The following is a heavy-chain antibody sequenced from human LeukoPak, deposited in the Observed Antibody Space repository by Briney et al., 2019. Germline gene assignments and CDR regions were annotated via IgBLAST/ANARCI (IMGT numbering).Heavy chain of an antibody. J-gene: IGHJ4*02. CDR1: SYTFTSYG. CDR2: ISAYNGNT. Sequence: GASVKVSCKASSYTFTSYGISWVRQAPGQGLEWMGWISAYNGNTNYAQKLQGRVTMTTDTSTSTAYMELRSLRAEDTAVYYCARDESVADTPDYFDYWGQGTLVTVSS. D-gene: IGHD6-19*01. CDR3: ARDESVADTPDYFDY. V-gene: IGHV1-18*01.